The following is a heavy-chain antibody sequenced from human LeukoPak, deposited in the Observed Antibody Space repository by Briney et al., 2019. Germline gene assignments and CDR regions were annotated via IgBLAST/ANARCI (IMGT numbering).Heavy chain of an antibody. Sequence: ASVKVSCKASGYTFSSLGISWVRQAPGQGLEWMGWISAYNGNTNYAQKLQGRVTMTTDTSTSTAYMELRSLRSDDTAVYYCARDEAAAGTNNWFDPWGQGTLVTVSS. CDR3: ARDEAAAGTNNWFDP. CDR2: ISAYNGNT. V-gene: IGHV1-18*01. D-gene: IGHD6-13*01. CDR1: GYTFSSLG. J-gene: IGHJ5*02.